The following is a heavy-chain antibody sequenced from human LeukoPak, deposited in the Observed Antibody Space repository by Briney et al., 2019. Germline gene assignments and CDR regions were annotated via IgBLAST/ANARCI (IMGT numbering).Heavy chain of an antibody. CDR1: GISFAGYA. CDR2: ISDTGDST. CDR3: ARDDSYYYDSSRSFDY. J-gene: IGHJ4*02. V-gene: IGHV3-23*01. Sequence: GGSLRLSCVASGISFAGYAMTWVRQAPGKGLQWVSGISDTGDSTYYADSVKGRFTISRDNSKNTLYLQMNSLRAEDTAVYYCARDDSYYYDSSRSFDYWGQGTLVTVSS. D-gene: IGHD3-22*01.